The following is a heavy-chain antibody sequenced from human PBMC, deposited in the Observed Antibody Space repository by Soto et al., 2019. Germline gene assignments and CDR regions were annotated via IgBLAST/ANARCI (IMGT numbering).Heavy chain of an antibody. CDR3: ASQTYYYGSGISN. D-gene: IGHD3-10*01. CDR2: IYYSGST. Sequence: SETLSLTCAVYGGSFSGYYWSWIRQPPGKGLEWIGYIYYSGSTNYNPSLKSRVTISVDTSKNQFSLKLSSVTAADTAVYYCASQTYYYGSGISNWGQGTLVTVSS. J-gene: IGHJ4*02. V-gene: IGHV4-59*08. CDR1: GGSFSGYY.